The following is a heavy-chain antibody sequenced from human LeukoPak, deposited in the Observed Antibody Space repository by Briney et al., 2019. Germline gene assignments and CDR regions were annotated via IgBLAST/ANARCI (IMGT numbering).Heavy chain of an antibody. J-gene: IGHJ4*02. CDR3: ARDKAHSYGRYFDL. V-gene: IGHV4-59*01. CDR2: ISNGNT. D-gene: IGHD5-18*01. CDR1: GGSISTYY. Sequence: SETLSLTCSVAGGSISTYYWNWIRQTPGKGLEWIGHISNGNTDYNPSLKSRVTISVDTSKNQFSLRLTSVTAADTAVYYCARDKAHSYGRYFDLWGQGALVIVSS.